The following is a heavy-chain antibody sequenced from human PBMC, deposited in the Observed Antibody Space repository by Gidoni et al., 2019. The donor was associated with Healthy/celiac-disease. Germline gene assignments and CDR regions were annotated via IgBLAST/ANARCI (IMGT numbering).Heavy chain of an antibody. Sequence: QVQLQQWGAGLLTPSETLSLTCAVYGGSFSGYYWSWIRQPPGKGLEWIGEINHSGSTNYNPSLKSRVTISVDTSKNQFSLKLSSVTAADTAVYYCARRRHTYSSSSGRAFDYWGQGTLVTVSS. CDR1: GGSFSGYY. J-gene: IGHJ4*02. V-gene: IGHV4-34*01. D-gene: IGHD6-6*01. CDR3: ARRRHTYSSSSGRAFDY. CDR2: INHSGST.